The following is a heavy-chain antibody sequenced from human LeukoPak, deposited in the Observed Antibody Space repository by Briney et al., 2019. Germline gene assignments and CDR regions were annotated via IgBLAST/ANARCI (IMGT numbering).Heavy chain of an antibody. CDR2: INHSGST. Sequence: SETLSLTCAVYGGSFSGYYWSWIRQPPGKGLEWIGEINHSGSTNYNPSLKSRVTISVDTSKNQFSLKLSSVTAADTAVYYCARVSPNCSSTSCPGLDYWGQGTLVTVSS. D-gene: IGHD2-2*01. J-gene: IGHJ4*02. V-gene: IGHV4-34*01. CDR3: ARVSPNCSSTSCPGLDY. CDR1: GGSFSGYY.